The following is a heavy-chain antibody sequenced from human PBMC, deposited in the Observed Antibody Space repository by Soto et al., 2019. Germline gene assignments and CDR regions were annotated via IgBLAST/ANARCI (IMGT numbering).Heavy chain of an antibody. CDR3: ARGVTMIRGLAHLYFDY. CDR1: GGSIGNYY. V-gene: IGHV4-59*01. J-gene: IGHJ4*02. CDR2: IYYNGNT. D-gene: IGHD3-10*01. Sequence: SETLSLTCTVSGGSIGNYYWSWIRQSPGKGLEWIANIYYNGNTNYNPSPKSRVAIAVDTSKNQFSLKLSSVTAADTAVYYCARGVTMIRGLAHLYFDYWGQGTLVTVSS.